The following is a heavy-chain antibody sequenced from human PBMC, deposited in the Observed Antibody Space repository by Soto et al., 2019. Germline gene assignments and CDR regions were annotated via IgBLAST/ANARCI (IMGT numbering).Heavy chain of an antibody. D-gene: IGHD2-2*01. CDR2: IYYSGST. J-gene: IGHJ5*02. CDR1: GGSISSGGYY. Sequence: SETLSLTCTVSGGSISSGGYYWSWIRQHPGKGLEWIGYIYYSGSTYYNPSLKSRVTISVDTSKNQFSLKLSSVTAADTAVYYCAREMRFVVGHPNWFDPWGQGTLVTSPQ. V-gene: IGHV4-31*03. CDR3: AREMRFVVGHPNWFDP.